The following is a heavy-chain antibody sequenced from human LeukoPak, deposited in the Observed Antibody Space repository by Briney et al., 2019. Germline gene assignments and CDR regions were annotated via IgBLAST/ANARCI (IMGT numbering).Heavy chain of an antibody. CDR3: AGGYCSSTGCYEPVGY. V-gene: IGHV1-24*01. D-gene: IGHD2-2*01. J-gene: IGHJ4*02. Sequence: ASVKVSCKVSGYTLTELSMHWVRQAPGKGLEWMGGFDPEDGETIYAQKFQGRVTMTEDTSTDTAYMELSSLRSEDTAVYYCAGGYCSSTGCYEPVGYWGLGTLVTVSS. CDR1: GYTLTELS. CDR2: FDPEDGET.